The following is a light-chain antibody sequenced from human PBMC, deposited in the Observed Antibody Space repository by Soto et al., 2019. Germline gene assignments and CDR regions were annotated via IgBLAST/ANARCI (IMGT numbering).Light chain of an antibody. J-gene: IGLJ1*01. CDR2: EVS. V-gene: IGLV2-14*01. Sequence: QSVLTQPASVSGSPGQSITISCTGTSSDVGGYNYVSWYQQHPGKAPTPMIYEVSNRPSGVYSRFSGSKSGNTASLTLSGLQAEDEPDYYCSSYTSSSTPYVFGTGTKVTVL. CDR3: SSYTSSSTPYV. CDR1: SSDVGGYNY.